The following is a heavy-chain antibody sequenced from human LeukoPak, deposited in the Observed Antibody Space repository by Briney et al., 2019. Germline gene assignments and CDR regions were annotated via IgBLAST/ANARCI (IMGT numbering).Heavy chain of an antibody. CDR2: IDPSDSYT. D-gene: IGHD2-15*01. J-gene: IGHJ5*02. Sequence: GESLQISCKGSGYRFTSYWISWVRQMPGKGLEWMGRIDPSDSYTNYSPSFQGHVTISADKSISTAYLQWSSLKASDTAMYYCARLNLGYCSGGSCYSPGWFDPWGQGTLVTVSS. V-gene: IGHV5-10-1*01. CDR3: ARLNLGYCSGGSCYSPGWFDP. CDR1: GYRFTSYW.